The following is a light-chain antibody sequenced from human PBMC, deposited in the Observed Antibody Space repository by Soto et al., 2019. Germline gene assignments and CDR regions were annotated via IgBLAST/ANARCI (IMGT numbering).Light chain of an antibody. Sequence: QSALTQPASVSGSPGQSITISCTGTSSDVGGYNYVSWYQQHPGKAPKLMIYDVSNRPSGVSNRFSGSKSGNTASLTISGLQAVDEADYYCSSYTSSSSKVFGTGPKVTVL. V-gene: IGLV2-14*01. CDR3: SSYTSSSSKV. CDR1: SSDVGGYNY. CDR2: DVS. J-gene: IGLJ1*01.